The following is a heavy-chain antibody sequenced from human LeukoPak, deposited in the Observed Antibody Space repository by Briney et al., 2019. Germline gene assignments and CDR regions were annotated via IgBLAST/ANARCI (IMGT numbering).Heavy chain of an antibody. J-gene: IGHJ3*02. Sequence: NPGGSLRLSCAASGFTFSDYYMSWIRQAPGKGVEGVSYISSSGSTIYYADSVKGRFTISRDNAKNTLYLQMNSLRAEDTAVYYCAREGYSSSWQRAFDIWGQGTMVTVSS. CDR1: GFTFSDYY. CDR2: ISSSGSTI. V-gene: IGHV3-11*04. D-gene: IGHD6-13*01. CDR3: AREGYSSSWQRAFDI.